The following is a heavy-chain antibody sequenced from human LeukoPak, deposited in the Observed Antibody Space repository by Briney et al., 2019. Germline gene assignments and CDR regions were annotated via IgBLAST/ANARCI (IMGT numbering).Heavy chain of an antibody. CDR1: GGSFSGYF. J-gene: IGHJ4*02. D-gene: IGHD4-17*01. V-gene: IGHV4-34*01. CDR2: ISQSGSQ. CDR3: AVSTGKVTTRTLDH. Sequence: PSETLSLTCDVYGGSFSGYFWTWFRQPPGKGLEWIGEISQSGSQIYKPSLKSRVTISVDTSKNQFSLKLTSMTAADTAVYYCAVSTGKVTTRTLDHWSQGTLVTVSS.